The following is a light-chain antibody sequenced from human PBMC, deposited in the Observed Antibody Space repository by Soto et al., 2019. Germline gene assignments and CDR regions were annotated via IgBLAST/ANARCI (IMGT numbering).Light chain of an antibody. V-gene: IGLV3-21*04. CDR1: NIGSKS. CDR2: DDN. Sequence: SYELTQPPSVSGAPGKTARITCGGTNIGSKSVHWYQQKPGQAPVVVIYDDNDRPSGIPERFSGSNFGNTATLTISRVEAGDEADYYCQVWDSSSDHRNVFGSGTQLTVL. CDR3: QVWDSSSDHRNV. J-gene: IGLJ6*01.